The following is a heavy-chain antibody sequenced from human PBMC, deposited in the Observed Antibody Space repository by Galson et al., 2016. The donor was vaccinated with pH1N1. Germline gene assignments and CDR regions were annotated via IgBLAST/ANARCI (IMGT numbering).Heavy chain of an antibody. Sequence: ETLSLTCTVSGGSISSSSYYWGWIRQPPGKGLEWIGSIYYGGSTYYNPSLDSRVTISVDTSKNQFSLKLSSVTAADTAVYYCARVPRGEQLYYFDYWGQGTLVTVSS. CDR2: IYYGGST. J-gene: IGHJ4*02. V-gene: IGHV4-39*07. CDR3: ARVPRGEQLYYFDY. CDR1: GGSISSSSYY. D-gene: IGHD6-13*01.